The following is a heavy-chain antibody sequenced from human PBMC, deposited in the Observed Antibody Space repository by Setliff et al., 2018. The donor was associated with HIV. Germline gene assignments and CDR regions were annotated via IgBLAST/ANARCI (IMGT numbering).Heavy chain of an antibody. CDR1: GVTFNTYA. Sequence: SVKVSCKTSGVTFNTYAFSWVRQAPGQGLEWMGDIFAFLNIPNYAQKFQGRVTMTTDTSTSTAYMELRSLRSDDTAVYYCASEGGGPGSSSPQWGQGTLVTVSS. J-gene: IGHJ4*02. CDR3: ASEGGGPGSSSPQ. D-gene: IGHD6-13*01. CDR2: IFAFLNIP. V-gene: IGHV1-69*10.